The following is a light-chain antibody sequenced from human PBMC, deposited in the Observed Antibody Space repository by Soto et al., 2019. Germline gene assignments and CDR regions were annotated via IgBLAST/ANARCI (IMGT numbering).Light chain of an antibody. J-gene: IGKJ1*01. CDR2: GAS. V-gene: IGKV3-20*01. Sequence: EVVLTQSPGTLSLFPGERATLSCRASQSVSSNCLAWYQQKLGQTPRLLIYGASTRATGIPDRFSGSGSGTDFTLTISRVEPEDFAVYYCHQCASQPRTFGQGTRVEIK. CDR1: QSVSSNC. CDR3: HQCASQPRT.